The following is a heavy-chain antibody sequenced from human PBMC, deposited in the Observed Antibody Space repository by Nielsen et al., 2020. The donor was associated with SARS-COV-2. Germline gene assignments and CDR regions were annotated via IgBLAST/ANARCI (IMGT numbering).Heavy chain of an antibody. J-gene: IGHJ4*02. D-gene: IGHD3-22*01. CDR1: GGSISSSPYY. CDR2: IYQSGST. V-gene: IGHV4-39*07. CDR3: AAYTDSSGYYYVVHFDY. Sequence: GSLRLSCTVSGGSISSSPYYWGWMRQPPGKGLEWIVSIYQSGSTYYSPSLKSRITISVDTSKNQFSLKLTSVSAADTAVYYCAAYTDSSGYYYVVHFDYWGQGTLVTVSS.